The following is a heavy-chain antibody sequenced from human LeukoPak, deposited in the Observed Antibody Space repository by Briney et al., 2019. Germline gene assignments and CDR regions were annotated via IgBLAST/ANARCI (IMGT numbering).Heavy chain of an antibody. CDR1: GYSISSGYY. Sequence: PSETLSLTCTVSGYSISSGYYWGYIRQPPGKGLEGIGSIYHSGSTYYNPSLNSRLTISVDTSKNQFSLKLSSVTAADTAVYYCERERGENYDSSGYIDSWGQGTLVTVSS. CDR2: IYHSGST. J-gene: IGHJ4*02. D-gene: IGHD3-22*01. CDR3: ERERGENYDSSGYIDS. V-gene: IGHV4-38-2*02.